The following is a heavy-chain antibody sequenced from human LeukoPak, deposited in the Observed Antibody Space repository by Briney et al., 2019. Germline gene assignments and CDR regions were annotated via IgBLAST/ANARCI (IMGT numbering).Heavy chain of an antibody. D-gene: IGHD3-22*01. Sequence: GASVKVSCKASGYTFTGYYMHWVRQAPGQGLEWMGWINPNSGGTNYAQKFQGRVTMTRDTSISTAYMELSRLRSDDTAVYYCARAPDYYDSSGYHNADAFDIWGQGTMVTVSS. CDR1: GYTFTGYY. CDR3: ARAPDYYDSSGYHNADAFDI. J-gene: IGHJ3*02. V-gene: IGHV1-2*02. CDR2: INPNSGGT.